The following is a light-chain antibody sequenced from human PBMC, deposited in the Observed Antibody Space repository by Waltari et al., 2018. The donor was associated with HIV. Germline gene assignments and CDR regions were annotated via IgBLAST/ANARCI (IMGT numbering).Light chain of an antibody. J-gene: IGLJ2*01. CDR1: TSNIASGSD. CDR2: GNT. CDR3: QSYDSSLSGVI. V-gene: IGLV1-40*01. Sequence: QSVLTQPPSVSGAPGQRVTIPCTGNTSNIASGSDAHWYQQLPGTAPKPLIYGNTNRPSGVPDRFSGSTSGTSASLAITGLQADDEADFYCQSYDSSLSGVIFGGGTKLTVL.